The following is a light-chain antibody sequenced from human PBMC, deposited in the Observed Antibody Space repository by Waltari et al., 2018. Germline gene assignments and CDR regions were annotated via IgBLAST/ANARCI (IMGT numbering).Light chain of an antibody. CDR1: SGDVGRYNY. CDR2: DVT. V-gene: IGLV2-14*01. Sequence: QSALTQPASVSGSPGQSITITCTGTSGDVGRYNYVSWFQQHPGKAPKLMIYDVTKRPSGISDRFSGSKSGNTASLTISGLQADDEGDYYCSSYTSDTTLIFGGGTELTVL. CDR3: SSYTSDTTLI. J-gene: IGLJ2*01.